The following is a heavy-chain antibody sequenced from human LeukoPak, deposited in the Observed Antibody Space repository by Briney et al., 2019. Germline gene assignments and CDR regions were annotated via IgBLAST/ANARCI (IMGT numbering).Heavy chain of an antibody. CDR1: KFMLSHYG. J-gene: IGHJ4*02. Sequence: PGGSLRLSSVPAKFMLSHYGMHCVRQAPGKGLEWVAVIWSDGTNQYYADSVKGRFTVSRDNSQNTLYLQMSSLRPEDTAIYYCANGAERGFDYSNSLQKWGQGTLVTVSS. CDR3: ANGAERGFDYSNSLQK. D-gene: IGHD4-11*01. V-gene: IGHV3-33*06. CDR2: IWSDGTNQ.